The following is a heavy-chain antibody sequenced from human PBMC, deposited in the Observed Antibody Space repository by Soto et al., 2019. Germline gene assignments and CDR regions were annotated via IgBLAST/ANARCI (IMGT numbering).Heavy chain of an antibody. J-gene: IGHJ4*02. Sequence: QGQLVQSGAEVKKPGASVKVSCKASGYTFTSYGFSWVRQAPGQGLEWMGWISTYNGNTEYAQKLQGRVTMTTDTSTTTACMELRSLRSDDTAVYFCARDRLLTDYWGQGTLVTVSS. V-gene: IGHV1-18*01. CDR1: GYTFTSYG. D-gene: IGHD7-27*01. CDR2: ISTYNGNT. CDR3: ARDRLLTDY.